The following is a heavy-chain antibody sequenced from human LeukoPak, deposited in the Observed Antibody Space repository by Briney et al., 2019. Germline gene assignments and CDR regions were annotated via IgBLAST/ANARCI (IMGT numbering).Heavy chain of an antibody. J-gene: IGHJ3*02. V-gene: IGHV5-51*01. CDR1: GYRFTSYW. CDR3: ARRIAAAGEAFDI. D-gene: IGHD6-13*01. Sequence: GASPKTSRKGSGYRFTSYWIGRVRQMPGKGLEWMGIIYPGYSDTRYSPSFQGHVTISADKSISTPYLQWSSLKASDTAMYYCARRIAAAGEAFDIWGQGTMVTVSS. CDR2: IYPGYSDT.